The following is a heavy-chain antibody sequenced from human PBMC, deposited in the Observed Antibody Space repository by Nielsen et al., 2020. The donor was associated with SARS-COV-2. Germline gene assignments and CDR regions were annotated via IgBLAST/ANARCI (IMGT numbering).Heavy chain of an antibody. V-gene: IGHV3-30*04. Sequence: GESLKISCAASGFTFSGHAMHWVRQAPGKGLEWLTIISYDGNKHYADSVKGRFTISRDNSKDTLYLQMDSLRPEDTAVYFCARETLDYTSSFVDYWGQGTLVTVS. CDR3: ARETLDYTSSFVDY. D-gene: IGHD4-11*01. CDR1: GFTFSGHA. J-gene: IGHJ4*02. CDR2: ISYDGNK.